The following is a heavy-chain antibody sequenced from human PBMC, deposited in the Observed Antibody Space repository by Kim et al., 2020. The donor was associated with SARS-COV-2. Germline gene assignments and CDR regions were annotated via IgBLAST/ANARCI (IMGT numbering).Heavy chain of an antibody. V-gene: IGHV4-38-2*02. J-gene: IGHJ4*02. CDR1: GYSISSGYY. CDR3: ASVSRVWYDDS. Sequence: SETLSLTCTVSGYSISSGYYWGWIRQPPGKGLEWIGSIYHSGSTYYNPSLKSRVTISVDTSKNQFSLKLTSLTAADTAVYYCASVSRVWYDDSWGQGTLV. D-gene: IGHD6-19*01. CDR2: IYHSGST.